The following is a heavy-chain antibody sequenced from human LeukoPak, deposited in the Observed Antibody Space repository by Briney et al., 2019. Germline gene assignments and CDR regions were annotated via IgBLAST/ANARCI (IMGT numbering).Heavy chain of an antibody. CDR1: GYTFTGYY. CDR2: INPNSGGT. Sequence: WASVKVSCKASGYTFTGYYMHWVRQAPGQGLEWMGWINPNSGGTNYAQKFQGRVTMTRDTSISTAYMELSRLRSDDTAVYYCARSRSGWYTWFDPWGQGTLVTVSS. CDR3: ARSRSGWYTWFDP. J-gene: IGHJ5*02. D-gene: IGHD6-19*01. V-gene: IGHV1-2*02.